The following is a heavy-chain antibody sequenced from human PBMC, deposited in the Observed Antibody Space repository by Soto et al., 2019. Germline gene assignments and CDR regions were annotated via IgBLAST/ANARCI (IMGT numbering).Heavy chain of an antibody. J-gene: IGHJ6*02. Sequence: QVQLQESGPGLVKPSQTLSLTCTVSGGSISSGGYYWSWIRQHPGQGLEWIGYIYYRGNTYYNPSLKGRVTISVDTSKNQFSLKLSSVTAADTAVYYCARDATVTTPHYYYYGMDVWGQGTTVTVSS. V-gene: IGHV4-31*03. CDR2: IYYRGNT. CDR3: ARDATVTTPHYYYYGMDV. CDR1: GGSISSGGYY. D-gene: IGHD4-17*01.